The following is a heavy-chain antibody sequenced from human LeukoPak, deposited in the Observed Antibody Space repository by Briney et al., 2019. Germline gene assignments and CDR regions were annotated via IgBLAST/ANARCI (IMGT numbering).Heavy chain of an antibody. J-gene: IGHJ5*02. CDR1: GYTFTGYY. CDR3: ARVGDSSGWFSWFDP. V-gene: IGHV1-2*04. CDR2: INPNSGGT. D-gene: IGHD6-19*01. Sequence: ASVKVSCKASGYTFTGYYMHWVRQAPGQGLEWMGRINPNSGGTNYAQKFQGWVTMTRDTSISTAYMELSRLRSDDTAVYYCARVGDSSGWFSWFDPWGQGTLVTVSS.